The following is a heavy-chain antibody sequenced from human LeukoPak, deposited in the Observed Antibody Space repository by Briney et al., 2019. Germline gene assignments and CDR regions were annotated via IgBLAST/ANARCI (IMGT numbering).Heavy chain of an antibody. CDR2: ISAGGGNT. V-gene: IGHV3-23*01. J-gene: IGHJ4*02. Sequence: GGSLRLSCAASGFTFSSYAMSWVPQAPGKGLEWVSAISAGGGNTYYADSVKGRFTISRDNSKNTLYLQMNSLRAEDTAVYYCAKNRYYDSSGYRDFDYWGQGTLVTVSS. D-gene: IGHD3-22*01. CDR1: GFTFSSYA. CDR3: AKNRYYDSSGYRDFDY.